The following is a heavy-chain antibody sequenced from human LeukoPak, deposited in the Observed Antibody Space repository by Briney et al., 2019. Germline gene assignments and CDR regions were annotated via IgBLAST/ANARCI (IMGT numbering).Heavy chain of an antibody. J-gene: IGHJ4*02. CDR1: GLTFSSYA. V-gene: IGHV3-30*04. D-gene: IGHD5-12*01. CDR2: ISYDGSNK. CDR3: ARFSGAAFDY. Sequence: PGGSLRLSCAASGLTFSSYAMHWVRQAPGKGLEWVAVISYDGSNKYYADSVKGRFTISRDNSKNTLYLQMNSLRAKDTAVYYCARFSGAAFDYWGQGTLVTVSS.